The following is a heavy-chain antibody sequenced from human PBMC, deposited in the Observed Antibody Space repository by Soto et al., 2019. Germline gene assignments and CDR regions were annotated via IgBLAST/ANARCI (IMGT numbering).Heavy chain of an antibody. CDR2: ISGSGGST. J-gene: IGHJ5*02. CDR1: GFTFSSYA. Sequence: GGSLRLSCAASGFTFSSYAMSWVRQAPGKGLEWVSAISGSGGSTYYADSVKGRFTISRDNSKNTLYLQMNSLRAEDTAVYYCAKAKHCGGDCYLTLNWFDPWGQGTLVTVSS. D-gene: IGHD2-21*02. CDR3: AKAKHCGGDCYLTLNWFDP. V-gene: IGHV3-23*01.